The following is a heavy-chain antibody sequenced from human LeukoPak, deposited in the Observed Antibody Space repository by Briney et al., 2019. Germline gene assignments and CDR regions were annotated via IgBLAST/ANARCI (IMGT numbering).Heavy chain of an antibody. Sequence: SETLSLTCTVSGYSISSGYYWGWIRQPPGKGLEWIGSIYHSGSTYYNPSLKSRVTISVDTSKNQFSLKLSSVTAADTAVYYCARVVYYDSSGPYYFDYWGQGTLVTVSS. V-gene: IGHV4-38-2*02. CDR3: ARVVYYDSSGPYYFDY. CDR2: IYHSGST. D-gene: IGHD3-22*01. J-gene: IGHJ4*02. CDR1: GYSISSGYY.